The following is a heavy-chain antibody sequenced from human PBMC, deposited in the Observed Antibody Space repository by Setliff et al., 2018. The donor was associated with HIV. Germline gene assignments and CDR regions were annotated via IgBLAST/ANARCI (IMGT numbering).Heavy chain of an antibody. CDR2: ISAYSGNT. Sequence: ASVKVSCKASSYTFTSYGISWVRQAPGQGLKWMGWISAYSGNTNYAQKLQGRVTMTTDTSTSTAYMELRSLRSDDTAVYYCARVAWYYSFWSGLGDAFDIWGQGTMVTVSS. V-gene: IGHV1-18*01. CDR1: SYTFTSYG. J-gene: IGHJ3*02. CDR3: ARVAWYYSFWSGLGDAFDI. D-gene: IGHD3-3*01.